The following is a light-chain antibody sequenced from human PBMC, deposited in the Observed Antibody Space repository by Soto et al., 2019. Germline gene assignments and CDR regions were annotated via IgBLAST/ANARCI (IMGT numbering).Light chain of an antibody. J-gene: IGKJ2*01. Sequence: EMVMTQSPATLSVSPGERATLSCRASQTLSRNLARYQQQPGQAPRLLIYGASTRATGIPARFSGSGSGTDFTLTISSLQSEDFAVYYCQQYDNWPHTFGQGTKLEIK. V-gene: IGKV3-15*01. CDR1: QTLSRN. CDR3: QQYDNWPHT. CDR2: GAS.